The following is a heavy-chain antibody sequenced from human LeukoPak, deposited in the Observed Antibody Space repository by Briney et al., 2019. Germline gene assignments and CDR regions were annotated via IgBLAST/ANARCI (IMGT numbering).Heavy chain of an antibody. CDR2: IYSAGAT. Sequence: GGSLRLSCAASGFTVSDNYMTWVRQAPGKGLEWVSSIYSAGATHYAESVKGRFTISRDNAKKSLFLQMSSLRAEDTAIYYCARQSTPHGNFDYWGQGTLVTVSS. CDR3: ARQSTPHGNFDY. V-gene: IGHV3-66*04. CDR1: GFTVSDNY. D-gene: IGHD5-24*01. J-gene: IGHJ4*02.